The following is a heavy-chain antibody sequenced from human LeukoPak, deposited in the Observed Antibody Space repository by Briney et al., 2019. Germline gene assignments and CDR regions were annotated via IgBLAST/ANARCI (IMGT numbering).Heavy chain of an antibody. CDR2: IYYSGST. V-gene: IGHV4-61*08. J-gene: IGHJ4*02. Sequence: SETLSLTCTVSGGSISSGGYYWSWIRQPPGKGLEWIGYIYYSGSTNYNPSLKSRVTISVDTSKNQFSLKLSSVTAADTAVYYCAREGNTFGGVIVTNYFDYWGQGTLVTVSS. D-gene: IGHD3-16*02. CDR1: GGSISSGGYY. CDR3: AREGNTFGGVIVTNYFDY.